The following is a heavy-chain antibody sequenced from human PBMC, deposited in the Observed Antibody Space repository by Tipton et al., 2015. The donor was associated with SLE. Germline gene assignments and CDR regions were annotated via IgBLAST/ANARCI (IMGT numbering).Heavy chain of an antibody. Sequence: TLSLTCTVSGGSISNSSYYWGWVRQPPGKGLEWIGSIYYSGSTYDNPSLKSRVTISVDTSKNQFSLNLRSVTAADTAVYYCAGAWQGYCSGGTCYVLDYWGQGTLVTVSS. J-gene: IGHJ4*02. D-gene: IGHD2-15*01. CDR1: GGSISNSSYY. CDR2: IYYSGST. CDR3: AGAWQGYCSGGTCYVLDY. V-gene: IGHV4-39*07.